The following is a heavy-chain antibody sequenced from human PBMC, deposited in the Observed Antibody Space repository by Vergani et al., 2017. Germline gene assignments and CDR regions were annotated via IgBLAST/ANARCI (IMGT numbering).Heavy chain of an antibody. CDR2: INHSGST. J-gene: IGHJ6*02. D-gene: IGHD1-26*01. CDR1: GGSFSDYY. Sequence: QGQLQQWGAGLLKPSETLSLTCAVYGGSFSDYYWSWIRQPPGKGLEWIGEINHSGSTNYNSSLNSRVIISVDTSKNQFSLRLSSVTAADTAVYYCARGRWRSAQWDNYYGMDVWGLGTTVTVSS. CDR3: ARGRWRSAQWDNYYGMDV. V-gene: IGHV4-34*02.